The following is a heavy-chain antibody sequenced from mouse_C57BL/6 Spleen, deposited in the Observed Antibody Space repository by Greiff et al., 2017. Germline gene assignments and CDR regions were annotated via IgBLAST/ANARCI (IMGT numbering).Heavy chain of an antibody. CDR3: ANYIYYHAMDY. CDR2: ISSGGSTI. J-gene: IGHJ4*01. Sequence: EVQGVEPGGGLVKPGGSLKLSCAASGFTFSDYGMHWVSQAPEKGLEWVAYISSGGSTIYYADTVKGRFTFSIDKTKNTLFLQVNSLRSEDTAMDYGANYIYYHAMDYWGQGTSVTVSS. CDR1: GFTFSDYG. D-gene: IGHD1-1*01. V-gene: IGHV5-17*01.